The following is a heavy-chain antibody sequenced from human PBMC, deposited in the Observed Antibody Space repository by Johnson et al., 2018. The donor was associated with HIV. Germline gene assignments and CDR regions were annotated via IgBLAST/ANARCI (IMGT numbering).Heavy chain of an antibody. CDR3: ATISVNPSRVNDAFDI. D-gene: IGHD3-16*02. CDR2: LYSGGRT. CDR1: GFTVSSNY. V-gene: IGHV3-66*03. Sequence: VQLVESGGGLIQPGGSLRLSCAASGFTVSSNYMSWVRQAPGQGLEWVSVLYSGGRTYYADSVKGRFTISRDNSKNTLDLQMNSLRAEDTAVCYCATISVNPSRVNDAFDILGQGTMVNVSS. J-gene: IGHJ3*02.